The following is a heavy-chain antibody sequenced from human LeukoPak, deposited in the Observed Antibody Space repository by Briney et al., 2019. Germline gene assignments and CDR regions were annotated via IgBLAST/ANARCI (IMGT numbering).Heavy chain of an antibody. V-gene: IGHV3-21*01. J-gene: IGHJ5*02. CDR1: GFTFSSYS. CDR2: ISSSSSNI. D-gene: IGHD2-21*01. Sequence: PGGSLRLSCAASGFTFSSYSMKWVRQAPGKGVEWVSSISSSSSNIYYADSVKGRFTISRDNAKNSLYLQMNRLRDEDTAVYYCARGAQYACGNHSFDPWGQGTLVTVSS. CDR3: ARGAQYACGNHSFDP.